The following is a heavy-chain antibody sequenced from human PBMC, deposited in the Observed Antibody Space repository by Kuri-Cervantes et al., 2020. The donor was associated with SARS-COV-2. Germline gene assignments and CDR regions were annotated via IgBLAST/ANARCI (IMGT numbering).Heavy chain of an antibody. CDR3: AKGGGSGSYSPLLGPFDY. V-gene: IGHV3-30*18. J-gene: IGHJ4*02. Sequence: GGSLRLSCAASGFTFSSCGMHWVRQAPGKGLEWVAVISYVATNRFYADSVKGRFTVSRDNAKNTLYLEMSGLRPEDAGVYFCAKGGGSGSYSPLLGPFDYWGQGTLVTVSS. CDR1: GFTFSSCG. D-gene: IGHD1-26*01. CDR2: ISYVATNR.